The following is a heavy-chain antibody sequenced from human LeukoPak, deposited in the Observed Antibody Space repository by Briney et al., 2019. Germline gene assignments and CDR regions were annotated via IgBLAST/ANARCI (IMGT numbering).Heavy chain of an antibody. Sequence: SEALSLTCAVSGYSISSAYYWGWIRQPPGKGLEWIGSIYHSMRTYYNPSLKSRVTISVDTSKNQFSLKLSSVTAADTAVYYCVRHDYAGDYYYYMDVWGKGTTVTVSS. CDR3: VRHDYAGDYYYYMDV. V-gene: IGHV4-38-2*01. D-gene: IGHD4-17*01. J-gene: IGHJ6*03. CDR2: IYHSMRT. CDR1: GYSISSAYY.